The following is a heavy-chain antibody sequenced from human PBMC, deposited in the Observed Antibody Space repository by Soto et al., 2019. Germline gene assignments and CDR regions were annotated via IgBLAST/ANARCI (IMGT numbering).Heavy chain of an antibody. CDR3: AREVAGTGAFDY. Sequence: QVQLEQSGPGLVKPSQTLSLTCDISGGSITSVNHYWSWIRQSPGEGLEWIGYIFDRGTTHYNPSLKGRVTITGDSFQTQFSLTIHSVTVADTAVSYCAREVAGTGAFDYWGRGTPVTVSS. CDR1: GGSITSVNHY. J-gene: IGHJ4*02. D-gene: IGHD2-8*02. V-gene: IGHV4-31*02. CDR2: IFDRGTT.